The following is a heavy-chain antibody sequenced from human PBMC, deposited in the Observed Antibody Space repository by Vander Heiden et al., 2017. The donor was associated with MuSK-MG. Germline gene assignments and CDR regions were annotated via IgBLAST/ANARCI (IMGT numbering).Heavy chain of an antibody. V-gene: IGHV5-51*01. CDR3: ATYDNSWGSGSLDY. CDR1: GYSFTSYW. J-gene: IGHJ4*02. D-gene: IGHD3-10*01. CDR2: IYPGDSDT. Sequence: EVQLVQSGAEVKKPGESLKISCKGSGYSFTSYWIGWVRQMPGKGLEWMGIIYPGDSDTRYSPAVQGQVTISADKSISTAYLQWRRMKASETAMYYYATYDNSWGSGSLDYWGQGTMVTVYS.